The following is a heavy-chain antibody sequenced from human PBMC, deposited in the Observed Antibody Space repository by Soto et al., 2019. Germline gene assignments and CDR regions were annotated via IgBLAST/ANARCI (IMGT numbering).Heavy chain of an antibody. V-gene: IGHV4-34*01. Sequence: QVQLQQWGAGLLKPSETLSLTCAVYGGSFSGYYWSWIRQPPGKGLEWIGEINHSGSTNYNPSLKVRVNMSVDTSKNQFSLKLSSVTAADTAVYYCARGPLYCSGGSCYSVGYYYYMDVWGKGTTVTVSS. D-gene: IGHD2-15*01. J-gene: IGHJ6*03. CDR3: ARGPLYCSGGSCYSVGYYYYMDV. CDR2: INHSGST. CDR1: GGSFSGYY.